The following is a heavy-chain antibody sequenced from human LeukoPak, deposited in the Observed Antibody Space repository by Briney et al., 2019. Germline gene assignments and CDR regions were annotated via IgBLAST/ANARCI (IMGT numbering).Heavy chain of an antibody. CDR1: GFTFSTHW. V-gene: IGHV3-7*01. J-gene: IGHJ4*02. CDR2: IKQDGSQK. CDR3: ARDVLYCYDDCSPFDY. Sequence: GGSLRLSCAASGFTFSTHWMAWVRQAPGKGLEWVANIKQDGSQKFYLDSVKGRFTISRDNAKNSLYLQMNSLRAEDTALYYCARDVLYCYDDCSPFDYWGQGILVTVSS. D-gene: IGHD2-21*02.